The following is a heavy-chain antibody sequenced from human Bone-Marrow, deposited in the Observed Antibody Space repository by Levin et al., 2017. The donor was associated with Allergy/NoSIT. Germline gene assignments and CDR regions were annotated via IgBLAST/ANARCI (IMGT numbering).Heavy chain of an antibody. Sequence: SQTLSLTCTVSGGSISSYYWSWIRQPPGKGLEWIGYIYYSGSTNYNPSLKSRVTISVDTSKNQFSLKLSSVTAADTAVYYCARESTMVRGVVDYWGQGTLVTVSS. J-gene: IGHJ4*02. D-gene: IGHD3-10*01. V-gene: IGHV4-59*01. CDR3: ARESTMVRGVVDY. CDR1: GGSISSYY. CDR2: IYYSGST.